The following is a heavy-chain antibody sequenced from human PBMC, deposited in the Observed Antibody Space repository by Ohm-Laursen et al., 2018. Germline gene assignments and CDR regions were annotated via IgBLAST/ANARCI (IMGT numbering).Heavy chain of an antibody. CDR1: GFTFSSYA. V-gene: IGHV3-23*01. CDR2: ISGSGGST. CDR3: AKSPNKYSSGWYYFDY. D-gene: IGHD6-19*01. Sequence: SLRLSCSASGFTFSSYAMSWVRQAPGKGLEWVSAISGSGGSTYYADSVKGRFTISRDNSKNTLYLQMNSLRAEDTAVNYCAKSPNKYSSGWYYFDYWGQGTLVTVSS. J-gene: IGHJ4*02.